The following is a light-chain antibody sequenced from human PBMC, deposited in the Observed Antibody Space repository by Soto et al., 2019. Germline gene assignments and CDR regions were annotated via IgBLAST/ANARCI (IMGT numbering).Light chain of an antibody. Sequence: ELVMTQSPATLSVFPWEKATRSCRASQSISIDFAWYQLKPGQLPRLLINGASTRATGIPDRFIGSGSETVVTRTISSLRSEDCAGYSCPRYNMWPRTCGGGTTVGI. CDR1: QSISID. CDR3: PRYNMWPRT. V-gene: IGKV3-15*01. J-gene: IGKJ4*01. CDR2: GAS.